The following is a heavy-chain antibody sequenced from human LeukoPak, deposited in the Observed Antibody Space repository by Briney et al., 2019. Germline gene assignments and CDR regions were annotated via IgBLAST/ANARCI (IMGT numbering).Heavy chain of an antibody. J-gene: IGHJ6*02. CDR1: GDSVSSNSAA. D-gene: IGHD3-22*01. CDR3: AKPPPNYEYGMDV. Sequence: SQTLSLTCAISGDSVSSNSAAWNWIRQSPSRGLEWLGRTYYRSKWYNEYAVSVKSRITINPDTSKNQFSLQMDSVTPEDTAVYYCAKPPPNYEYGMDVWGQGTTVTVSS. V-gene: IGHV6-1*01. CDR2: TYYRSKWYN.